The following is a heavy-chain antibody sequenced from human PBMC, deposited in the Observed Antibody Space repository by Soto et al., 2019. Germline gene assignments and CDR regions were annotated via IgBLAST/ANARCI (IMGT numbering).Heavy chain of an antibody. CDR2: FKSKTDGGTT. CDR3: TSYANSYYDSSGYYVYAFDI. Sequence: EVQLVESGGGLVKPGGSLRLSCAASGFTFSNAGMNWVRQAPGKGLEWVGRFKSKTDGGTTDYAAPVKGRFTISRDDSKNTMYLQMNSLKTADTDVYYSTSYANSYYDSSGYYVYAFDIWGKGTMVAVSS. J-gene: IGHJ3*02. CDR1: GFTFSNAG. V-gene: IGHV3-15*07. D-gene: IGHD3-22*01.